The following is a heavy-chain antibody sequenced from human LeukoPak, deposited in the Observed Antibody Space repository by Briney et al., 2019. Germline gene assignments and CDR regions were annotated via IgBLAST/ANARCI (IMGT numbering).Heavy chain of an antibody. CDR1: GGSLISSSYY. D-gene: IGHD2-2*01. V-gene: IGHV4-39*01. J-gene: IGHJ4*02. CDR2: IYYSGGST. Sequence: PSETLSLTCTVSGGSLISSSYYWGWIRQPPGKGLEWIGTIYYSGGSTYYNPSLNSRVTISVDTSKNQFSLKLNSVTAADTAVYYCAQTAGYQLLYYFDYWGQGTLVTVSS. CDR3: AQTAGYQLLYYFDY.